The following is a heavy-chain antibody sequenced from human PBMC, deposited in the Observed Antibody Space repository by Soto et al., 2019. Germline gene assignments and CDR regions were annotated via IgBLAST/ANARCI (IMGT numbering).Heavy chain of an antibody. D-gene: IGHD6-13*01. CDR1: GYTFTSYD. Sequence: GASVKVSCKASGYTFTSYDINWVQQATGQGLEWMGWMNPNSGNTGYAQKFQGRVTMTRNTSISTAYMELSSLRSEDTAVYYCARGRGQQLVRGYWGQGTLVTVSS. CDR2: MNPNSGNT. CDR3: ARGRGQQLVRGY. J-gene: IGHJ4*02. V-gene: IGHV1-8*01.